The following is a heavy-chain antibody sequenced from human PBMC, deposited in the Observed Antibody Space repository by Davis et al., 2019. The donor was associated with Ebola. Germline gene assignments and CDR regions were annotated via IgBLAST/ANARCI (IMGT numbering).Heavy chain of an antibody. D-gene: IGHD6-19*01. CDR3: ARAAFGYNSGWYADY. CDR1: GFILTNYA. J-gene: IGHJ4*02. Sequence: ASVKVSCKASGFILTNYAIHWARQAPGLRLKWMGWVNGGNGNTKYSQRFQGRVTITTDTSASTVYLDLTSLRSDDTAVFYCARAAFGYNSGWYADYWGPGSLVTVSS. V-gene: IGHV1-3*01. CDR2: VNGGNGNT.